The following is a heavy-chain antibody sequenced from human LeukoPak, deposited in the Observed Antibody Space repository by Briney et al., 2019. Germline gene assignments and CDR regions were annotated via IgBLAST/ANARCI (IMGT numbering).Heavy chain of an antibody. CDR2: IIPILGIA. J-gene: IGHJ6*02. CDR3: AREYCSGGSCYSPQYYYYGMDV. CDR1: GGTSSSYA. V-gene: IGHV1-69*04. D-gene: IGHD2-15*01. Sequence: ASVKVSCKASGGTSSSYAISWVRQAPGQGLEWMGRIIPILGIANYAQKFQGRVTITADKSTSTAYMELSSLRSEDTAAYYCAREYCSGGSCYSPQYYYYGMDVWGQGTTVTVSS.